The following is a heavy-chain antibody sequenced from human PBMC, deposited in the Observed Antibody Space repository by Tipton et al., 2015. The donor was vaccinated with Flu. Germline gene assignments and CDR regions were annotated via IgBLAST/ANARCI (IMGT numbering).Heavy chain of an antibody. Sequence: GSLRLSCAASAFTFSNYDMHWVRQAPGKGLEWVAYIRFDGTETYYADSVKGRFTISRDNSKNTLFLQMNSLRVEDTAVYYCAKVVARGVLGDYWGRGTLVTVSS. CDR2: IRFDGTET. CDR3: AKVVARGVLGDY. J-gene: IGHJ4*02. CDR1: AFTFSNYD. V-gene: IGHV3-30*02. D-gene: IGHD3-10*01.